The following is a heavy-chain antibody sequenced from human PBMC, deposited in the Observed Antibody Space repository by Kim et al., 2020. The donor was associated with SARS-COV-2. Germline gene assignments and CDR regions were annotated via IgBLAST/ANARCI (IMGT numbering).Heavy chain of an antibody. CDR2: ISSSGSTI. Sequence: AGSLRLSCAASGFTFSSYEMNWVRQAPGKGLEWVSYISSSGSTIYYADSVKGRFTISRGNAKNSLYLQMNSLRAEDTAVYYCARVTLLADYGDYGDYLNQFDYWGQGTLVTVSS. V-gene: IGHV3-48*03. D-gene: IGHD4-17*01. CDR3: ARVTLLADYGDYGDYLNQFDY. J-gene: IGHJ4*02. CDR1: GFTFSSYE.